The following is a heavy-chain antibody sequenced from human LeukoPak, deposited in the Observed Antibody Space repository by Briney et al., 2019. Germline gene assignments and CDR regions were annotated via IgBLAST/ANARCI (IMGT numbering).Heavy chain of an antibody. CDR3: ARDSNGNNGGFDY. Sequence: GGSLRLSCGASGFTFSNYAMSWVRQAPGKGLEWVSTSSGNGGSTYYGDSVKGRFTISRDNVKNTLHLQMSSLRAEDTAIYYCARDSNGNNGGFDYWGQGTLVTVSA. D-gene: IGHD1-14*01. CDR1: GFTFSNYA. V-gene: IGHV3-23*01. CDR2: SSGNGGST. J-gene: IGHJ4*02.